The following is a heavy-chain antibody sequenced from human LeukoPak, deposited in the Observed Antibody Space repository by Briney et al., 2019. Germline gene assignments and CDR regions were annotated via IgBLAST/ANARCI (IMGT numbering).Heavy chain of an antibody. J-gene: IGHJ3*01. CDR3: ARDQVGCGGDCYGDAFDL. CDR2: LYADGGT. CDR1: GFIVSTNY. V-gene: IGHV3-66*01. D-gene: IGHD2-21*02. Sequence: GGSLRLSCAASGFIVSTNYMNWVRQAPGKGLEWVSVLYADGGTAYADSVKGRFTVSRDNSKNTLYLQMSSLRVEDTAVYYCARDQVGCGGDCYGDAFDLWGQGTLVTVSS.